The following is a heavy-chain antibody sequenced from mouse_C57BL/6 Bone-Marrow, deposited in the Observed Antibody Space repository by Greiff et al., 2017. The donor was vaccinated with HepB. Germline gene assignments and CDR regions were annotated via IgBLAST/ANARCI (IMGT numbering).Heavy chain of an antibody. CDR1: GYTFTSYW. CDR2: IDPSDSYT. J-gene: IGHJ1*03. Sequence: VQLQQPGAELVMPGASVKLSCKASGYTFTSYWMHWVKQRPGQGLEWIGEIDPSDSYTNYNQKFKGKSTLTVDKSSSTAYMQLSSLTSEDSAVYYCARLLLPLWYFDVWGTGTTVTVSS. V-gene: IGHV1-69*01. D-gene: IGHD1-1*01. CDR3: ARLLLPLWYFDV.